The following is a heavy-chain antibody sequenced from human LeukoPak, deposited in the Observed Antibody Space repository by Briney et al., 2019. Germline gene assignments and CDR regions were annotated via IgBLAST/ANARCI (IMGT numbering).Heavy chain of an antibody. D-gene: IGHD6-13*01. CDR3: ARVGGGIAAAARRWFDP. CDR1: GYTFTSYG. CDR2: ISAYNGNT. J-gene: IGHJ5*02. Sequence: GASVKVSCKASGYTFTSYGISWVRQAPGQGLEWMGWISAYNGNTNYAQKLQGRVTMTTDTSTSTAYMELRILRSDDTAVYYCARVGGGIAAAARRWFDPWGQGTLVTVSS. V-gene: IGHV1-18*01.